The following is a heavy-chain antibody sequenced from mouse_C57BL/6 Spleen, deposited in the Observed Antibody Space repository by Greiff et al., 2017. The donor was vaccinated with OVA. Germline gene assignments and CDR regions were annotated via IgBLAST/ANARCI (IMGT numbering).Heavy chain of an antibody. CDR1: GYTFTDYE. D-gene: IGHD2-1*01. CDR3: TRAPYGNPYYFDD. V-gene: IGHV1-15*01. J-gene: IGHJ2*01. CDR2: IDPETGCT. Sequence: VQLQPSGAELVRPGASVTLSCKASGYTFTDYEMHWVQQTPVHGLEWIGAIDPETGCTAYNQKFTGKAILTADKSSSTAYMELRSLTSEDSAVYYCTRAPYGNPYYFDDGGQGTTLTVSS.